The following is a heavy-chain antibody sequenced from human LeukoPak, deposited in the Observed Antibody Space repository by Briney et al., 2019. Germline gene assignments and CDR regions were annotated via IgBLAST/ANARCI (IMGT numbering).Heavy chain of an antibody. J-gene: IGHJ4*02. CDR1: GYTFTGYC. CDR2: INPNSGGT. D-gene: IGHD1-1*01. Sequence: GSSVKVSCKASGYTFTGYCMHWVRQAPGQGLEWMGWINPNSGGTNYAQKFQGRVTMTRDTSISTAYMELSRLRSDDTAVYYCARVDWTYYFDYWGQGTLVTVSS. V-gene: IGHV1-2*02. CDR3: ARVDWTYYFDY.